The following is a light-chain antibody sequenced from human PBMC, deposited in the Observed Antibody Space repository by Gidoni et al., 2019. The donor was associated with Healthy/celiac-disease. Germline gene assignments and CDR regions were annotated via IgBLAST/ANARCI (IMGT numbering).Light chain of an antibody. CDR1: QSVSSSY. V-gene: IGKV3-20*01. Sequence: DIVLTPSPGTLSLSPGERATLSCRASQSVSSSYLAWYQQKPGQAPRLLIYGASSRATGIPDRFSGSGSGTDFTLTISRLEPEDFAVYYCQQYGSSLRTFGQGTKVEIK. J-gene: IGKJ1*01. CDR2: GAS. CDR3: QQYGSSLRT.